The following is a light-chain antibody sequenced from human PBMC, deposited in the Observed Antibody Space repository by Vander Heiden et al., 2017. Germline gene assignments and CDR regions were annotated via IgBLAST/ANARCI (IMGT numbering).Light chain of an antibody. CDR3: MQALQTPLT. J-gene: IGKJ4*01. CDR2: LGS. Sequence: DLVMTQSPLSLPVTPGEPASISCRSSQSLLHRNGYNYLDWYLQKPGQSPQLLIYLGSNRASGVPDRFSGSGSGTYFTLKISRVEAEDVGVYYCMQALQTPLTFGGGTKVEIK. CDR1: QSLLHRNGYNY. V-gene: IGKV2-28*01.